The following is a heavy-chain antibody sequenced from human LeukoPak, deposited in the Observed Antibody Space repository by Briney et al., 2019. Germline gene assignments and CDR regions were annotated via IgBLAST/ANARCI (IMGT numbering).Heavy chain of an antibody. J-gene: IGHJ4*02. Sequence: ASVKVSCKASGYTFASYGISWVRQAPGQGLEWMGWIGAYNGNTNYAQKLQGRVTMTTDTSTSTAYMELSSLRSEDTAVYYCARGYRCSGGSCYRFDYWGQGTLVTVSS. CDR1: GYTFASYG. D-gene: IGHD2-15*01. CDR2: IGAYNGNT. V-gene: IGHV1-18*01. CDR3: ARGYRCSGGSCYRFDY.